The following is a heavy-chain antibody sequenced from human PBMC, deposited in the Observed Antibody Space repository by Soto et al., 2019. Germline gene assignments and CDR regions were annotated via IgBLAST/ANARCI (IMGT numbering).Heavy chain of an antibody. CDR1: GGSISSCGYS. CDR2: IYHSGST. J-gene: IGHJ5*02. D-gene: IGHD2-2*01. V-gene: IGHV4-30-2*01. CDR3: ARVPDR. Sequence: PSETLSLTCAVSGGSISSCGYSWSWIRQPPGKGLEWIGYIYHSGSTYYNPSLKSRVTISVDRSKNQFSLKLSSVTAADTAVYYCARVPDRWGQGTLVTLSS.